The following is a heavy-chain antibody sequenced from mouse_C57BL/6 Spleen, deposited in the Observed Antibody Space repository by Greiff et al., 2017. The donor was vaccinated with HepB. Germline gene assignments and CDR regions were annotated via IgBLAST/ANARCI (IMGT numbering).Heavy chain of an antibody. CDR3: ARDNYGSSCFAY. V-gene: IGHV1-82*01. CDR2: IYPGDGDT. Sequence: QVQLQQSGPELVKPGASVKISCKASGYAFSSSWMNWVKQRPGKGLEWIGRIYPGDGDTNYNGKFKGKATLTADKSSSTAYMQLSSLTSEDSAFYFCARDNYGSSCFAYWGQGTLVTVSA. D-gene: IGHD1-1*01. J-gene: IGHJ3*01. CDR1: GYAFSSSW.